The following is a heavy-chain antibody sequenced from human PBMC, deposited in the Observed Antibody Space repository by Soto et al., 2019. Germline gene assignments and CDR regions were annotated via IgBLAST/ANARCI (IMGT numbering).Heavy chain of an antibody. CDR1: GFIFDDYA. D-gene: IGHD6-13*01. V-gene: IGHV3-9*01. CDR2: INWNGRTT. Sequence: EVQLVESGGGLLQPGRSLRLSCVASGFIFDDYAMYWIQQAPGKGLEWVSAINWNGRTTAYADSVKGGFTISRDNAKNSLYLQMSRLRLDDTTFYYCAPGGSAALIAAAGTDNWFDHWGQGTQVSFSS. CDR3: APGGSAALIAAAGTDNWFDH. J-gene: IGHJ5*02.